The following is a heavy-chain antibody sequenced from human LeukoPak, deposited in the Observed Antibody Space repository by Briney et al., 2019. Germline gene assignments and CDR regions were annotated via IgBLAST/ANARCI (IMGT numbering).Heavy chain of an antibody. J-gene: IGHJ4*02. CDR2: FDPEDGET. D-gene: IGHD6-13*01. Sequence: ASVKVSCKVSGYTLTELSMHWVRQAPGKGLEWMGGFDPEDGETIYAQKFQGRVTMTEDTSTDTAYMELSSLRSEDTAVYYCATWGVAAGYFDYWGQGTLVTVSS. CDR1: GYTLTELS. CDR3: ATWGVAAGYFDY. V-gene: IGHV1-24*01.